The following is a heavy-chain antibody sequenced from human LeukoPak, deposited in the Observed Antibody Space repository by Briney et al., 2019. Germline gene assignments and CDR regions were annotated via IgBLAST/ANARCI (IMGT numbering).Heavy chain of an antibody. D-gene: IGHD6-6*01. CDR1: GYTFTAYY. CDR2: VSPKSGGT. Sequence: ASVKGSCKASGYTFTAYYLHWVGQAPGQGLEWIGWVSPKSGGTSYAQKFQGRVTMTRDTSITTAYMELSSLTSDDTAMYYCARDGIYSTSFDAYDIWGQGTMVTVSS. CDR3: ARDGIYSTSFDAYDI. V-gene: IGHV1-2*02. J-gene: IGHJ3*02.